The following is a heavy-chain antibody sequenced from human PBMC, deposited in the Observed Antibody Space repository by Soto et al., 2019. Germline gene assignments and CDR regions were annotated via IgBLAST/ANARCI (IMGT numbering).Heavy chain of an antibody. CDR3: ATWHEREHAFDV. Sequence: DVQLVESGGGLIQSGESLRLSCAAFGLTISGKKYVAWVRQAPGKGLEWVSALYDVDGSFYADSVTGRFTTSSDSSKTTVYLQMNDLRPDDTAVYYCATWHEREHAFDVWGQETTVTISS. D-gene: IGHD1-1*01. J-gene: IGHJ3*01. CDR1: GLTISGKKY. V-gene: IGHV3-53*01. CDR2: LYDVDGS.